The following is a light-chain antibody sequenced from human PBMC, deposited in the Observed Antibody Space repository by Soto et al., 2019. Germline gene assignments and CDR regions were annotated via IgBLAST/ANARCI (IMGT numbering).Light chain of an antibody. CDR2: AAS. CDR3: QQSYSTPLT. V-gene: IGKV1-39*01. CDR1: QGIRND. Sequence: QMTHSPYSLSASVGDRVTITCRASQGIRNDLGWYQQKPGKAPKLLIYAASSLQSGVPSRFSGSGSGTDFTLTISSLQPEDFATYYCQQSYSTPLTFGGRTKVDVK. J-gene: IGKJ4*01.